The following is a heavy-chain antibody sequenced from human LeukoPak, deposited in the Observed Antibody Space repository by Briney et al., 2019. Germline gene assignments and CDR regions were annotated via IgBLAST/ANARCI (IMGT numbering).Heavy chain of an antibody. D-gene: IGHD7-27*01. CDR3: VRTPPNWGFDY. J-gene: IGHJ4*02. Sequence: ASVKVSCKASGYTFTSHDINWVRQATGQGLEWMGWMGPNSGDTGYAQKFQGRVTMTSDSSISTAYMELSSLRSEDTAIYYCVRTPPNWGFDYWGQGTLVTVSS. V-gene: IGHV1-8*01. CDR2: MGPNSGDT. CDR1: GYTFTSHD.